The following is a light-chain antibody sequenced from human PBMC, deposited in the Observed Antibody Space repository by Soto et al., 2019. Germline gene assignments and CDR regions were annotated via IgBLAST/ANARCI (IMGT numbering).Light chain of an antibody. CDR2: GAS. CDR3: QQYGASPFT. Sequence: VVLTQSPATLSLSPGEPATLSCRASRDVYINALAWYQQKPGRTPTLLIYGASTRATGIPDRFSATGSGREFSLTISSLEPEDFAVYYFQQYGASPFTFGPGTRVEI. CDR1: RDVYINA. J-gene: IGKJ3*01. V-gene: IGKV3-20*01.